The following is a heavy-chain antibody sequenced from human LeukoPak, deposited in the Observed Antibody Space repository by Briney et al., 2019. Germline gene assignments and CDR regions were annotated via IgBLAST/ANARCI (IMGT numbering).Heavy chain of an antibody. CDR3: AGDPDNGGGFDY. CDR1: GFTFSSYS. CDR2: ISRTTSPI. D-gene: IGHD1-1*01. Sequence: GGSLRLSCAASGFTFSSYSMNWVRQAPGKGPEWLSYISRTTSPIYYADSVKGRFTISRDNVKNSLYLQMNSLRAEDTAVYYCAGDPDNGGGFDYWGQGTLVTVSS. V-gene: IGHV3-48*01. J-gene: IGHJ4*02.